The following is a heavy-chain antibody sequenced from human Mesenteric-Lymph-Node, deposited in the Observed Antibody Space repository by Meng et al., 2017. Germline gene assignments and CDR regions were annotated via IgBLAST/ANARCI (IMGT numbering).Heavy chain of an antibody. J-gene: IGHJ4*02. V-gene: IGHV3-21*01. CDR1: GFAFTTYW. Sequence: GESLKISCAASGFAFTTYWMHWVRQAPGKGLEWFSAITGSGDGTYYADSVKGRFTISRDNAKNSLYLQMNSLRAEDTAVYYCARDSPDGYCSGGSCYGLDYWGQGTLVTVSS. CDR2: ITGSGDGT. D-gene: IGHD2-15*01. CDR3: ARDSPDGYCSGGSCYGLDY.